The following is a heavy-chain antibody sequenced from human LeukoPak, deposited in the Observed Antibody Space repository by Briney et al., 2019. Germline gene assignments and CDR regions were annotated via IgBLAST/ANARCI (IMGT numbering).Heavy chain of an antibody. Sequence: PGGSLRLSCAASGFTFSSYGMHWVRQAPGKGLEWVAFIAYDGSKKYYAESVKGRFTISRDDSRNTLYLQMNSLRAEDTAVYYCAKVKDFWSGYQGIWGYHFDYWGQGTLVTVSS. D-gene: IGHD3-3*01. CDR3: AKVKDFWSGYQGIWGYHFDY. CDR1: GFTFSSYG. J-gene: IGHJ4*02. CDR2: IAYDGSKK. V-gene: IGHV3-30*02.